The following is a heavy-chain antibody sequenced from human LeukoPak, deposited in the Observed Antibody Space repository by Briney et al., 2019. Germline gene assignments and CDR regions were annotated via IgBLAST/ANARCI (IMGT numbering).Heavy chain of an antibody. CDR2: INPSGGST. V-gene: IGHV1-46*01. CDR1: GYTFTSYY. J-gene: IGHJ4*02. Sequence: ASVKVSCKASGYTFTSYYMHWVRQAPGQGLEWMGIINPSGGSTSCAQKFQGRVTMTTDTSTSTAYMEVRSLRSDDTAVYYCARDRVNWNYLSSVDYWGQGTLVTVSS. CDR3: ARDRVNWNYLSSVDY. D-gene: IGHD1-7*01.